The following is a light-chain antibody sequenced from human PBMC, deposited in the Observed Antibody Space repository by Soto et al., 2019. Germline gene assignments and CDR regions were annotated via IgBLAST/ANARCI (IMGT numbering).Light chain of an antibody. CDR2: EVN. CDR1: SSDIGQADR. J-gene: IGLJ2*01. Sequence: QSALTQPPSVSGSPGQSVTISCIGTSSDIGQADRVSWYQQSPGTAPKLMIYEVNNRPSGVPDRFSGSKSGNTASLTISGLQPEDEADYYCTSTTAKYFVILFGGGTKVTVL. V-gene: IGLV2-18*02. CDR3: TSTTAKYFVIL.